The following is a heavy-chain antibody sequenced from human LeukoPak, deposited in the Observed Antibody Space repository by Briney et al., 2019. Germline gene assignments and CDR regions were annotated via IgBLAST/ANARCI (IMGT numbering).Heavy chain of an antibody. CDR2: IVVGSGNA. CDR1: GFTFTSSA. D-gene: IGHD5-12*01. Sequence: SVKVSCKASGFTFTSSAMQWVRQARGQRLEWIGWIVVGSGNANYAQMFQERVTITRDMSTSTAYMELSSLRSEDTAVYYCAAGTPNIVAHDAFDIWGQGTMVTVSS. CDR3: AAGTPNIVAHDAFDI. J-gene: IGHJ3*02. V-gene: IGHV1-58*02.